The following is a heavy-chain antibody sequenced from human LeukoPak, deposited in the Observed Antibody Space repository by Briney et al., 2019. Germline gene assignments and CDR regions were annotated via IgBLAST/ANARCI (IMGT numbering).Heavy chain of an antibody. J-gene: IGHJ4*02. Sequence: PGGSLRLSCAASGFNINDYYMAWIRQAPGKGLEWLSYIGDGGRDINYAAFVKGRFTISRDNARNSLYLQLNSLRVEDTAVYYCATIRAAYYNILTGPFDYWGQGTLVTVSS. CDR1: GFNINDYY. D-gene: IGHD3-9*01. CDR3: ATIRAAYYNILTGPFDY. V-gene: IGHV3-11*01. CDR2: IGDGGRDI.